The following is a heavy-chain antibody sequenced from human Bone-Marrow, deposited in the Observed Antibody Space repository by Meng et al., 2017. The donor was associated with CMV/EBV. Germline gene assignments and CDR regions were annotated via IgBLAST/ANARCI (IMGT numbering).Heavy chain of an antibody. CDR3: ARDSPTQIQQQLGPFDY. V-gene: IGHV3-13*01. D-gene: IGHD6-13*01. Sequence: GESLKISCAASGFTFSSYDMHWVRQATGKGLEWVSAIGTAGDTYYPGSVKGRFTISRENAKNSLYLQMNSLRAGDTAVYYCARDSPTQIQQQLGPFDYWGQGTRVTVYS. J-gene: IGHJ4*02. CDR1: GFTFSSYD. CDR2: IGTAGDT.